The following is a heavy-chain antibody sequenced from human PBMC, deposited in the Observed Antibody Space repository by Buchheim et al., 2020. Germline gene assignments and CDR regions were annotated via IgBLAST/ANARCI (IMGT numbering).Heavy chain of an antibody. Sequence: QVQLVESGGGVVQPGRSLRLSCAASGFTFSSYAMHWVRQAPGKGLEWVAVISYDGSNKYYADSVKGRFTISRDNSKTTLYLQMNSLRAEDTAVYYCAREGDGYFDYWGQGTL. CDR2: ISYDGSNK. CDR1: GFTFSSYA. J-gene: IGHJ4*02. D-gene: IGHD5-24*01. V-gene: IGHV3-30*04. CDR3: AREGDGYFDY.